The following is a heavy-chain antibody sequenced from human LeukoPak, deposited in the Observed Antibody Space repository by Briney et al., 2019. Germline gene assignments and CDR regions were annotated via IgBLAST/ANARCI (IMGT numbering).Heavy chain of an antibody. Sequence: SETLSLTRTVSGGSISSYYWSWIRQPPGKGLEWIGYIYYSGSTNYNPSLKSRVTISVDTSKNQFSLKLSSVAAADTAVYYCARGRAAGWFDPWGQGTLVTVSS. CDR3: ARGRAAGWFDP. J-gene: IGHJ5*02. CDR1: GGSISSYY. CDR2: IYYSGST. V-gene: IGHV4-59*08. D-gene: IGHD6-13*01.